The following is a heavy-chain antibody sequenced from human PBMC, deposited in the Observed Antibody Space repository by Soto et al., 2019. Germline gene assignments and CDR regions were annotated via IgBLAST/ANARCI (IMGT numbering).Heavy chain of an antibody. CDR3: AARHFRSGPRTDTRLHY. CDR2: ISHSGST. D-gene: IGHD3-3*01. J-gene: IGHJ4*02. Sequence: SETLSLTCAVSGESINSSHWWNWVRQPPGKGLEWIGQISHSGSTNYNPSLTSRVTISVDKSKNHFSLKVNSVTAADTAVYYCAARHFRSGPRTDTRLHYWGQGTMLTVYS. V-gene: IGHV4-4*02. CDR1: GESINSSHW.